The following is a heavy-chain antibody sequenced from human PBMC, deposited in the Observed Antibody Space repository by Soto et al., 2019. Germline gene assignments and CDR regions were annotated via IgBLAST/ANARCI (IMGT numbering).Heavy chain of an antibody. Sequence: GGSLRLSCAASGFTFSSYGMHWVRQAPGKGPGWVAVISYDGSNKYYADSVKGRFTISRDNSKNTLYLQMNSLRAEDTAVYYYAKDKVPVVVTAHSDYWGQGTLITVSS. J-gene: IGHJ4*02. CDR1: GFTFSSYG. V-gene: IGHV3-30*18. CDR3: AKDKVPVVVTAHSDY. D-gene: IGHD2-21*02. CDR2: ISYDGSNK.